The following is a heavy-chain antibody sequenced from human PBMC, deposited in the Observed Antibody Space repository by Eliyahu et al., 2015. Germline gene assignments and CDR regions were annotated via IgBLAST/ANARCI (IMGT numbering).Heavy chain of an antibody. CDR1: AFXFX. Sequence: QVQLVESGGGVVXPGRSLRLXXAXXAFXFXGKGLEWVPLASYDGGNKYYADSVKGRFTISRDNSKNTLYVQMNSLRAEDTAVYYCARDRAKAVFGVLIGGESDFYYYGMDVWGQGTTVTVSS. D-gene: IGHD3-3*01. CDR2: ASYDGGNK. V-gene: IGHV3-30*14. CDR3: ARDRAKAVFGVLIGGESDFYYYGMDV. J-gene: IGHJ6*02.